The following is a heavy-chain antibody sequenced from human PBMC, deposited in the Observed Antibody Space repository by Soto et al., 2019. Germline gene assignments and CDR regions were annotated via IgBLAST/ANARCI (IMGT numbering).Heavy chain of an antibody. Sequence: SETLSLTCAVSGYSISSGYYCGWIRQPPGKGLEWIGSIYHSGNTYYNPSLKSRVTISVDTSKNHFSLRLSSVTAADTAVYYCARARIVVAGTIVDYWGQGTLVTVSS. CDR2: IYHSGNT. CDR3: ARARIVVAGTIVDY. D-gene: IGHD6-19*01. CDR1: GYSISSGYY. J-gene: IGHJ4*02. V-gene: IGHV4-38-2*01.